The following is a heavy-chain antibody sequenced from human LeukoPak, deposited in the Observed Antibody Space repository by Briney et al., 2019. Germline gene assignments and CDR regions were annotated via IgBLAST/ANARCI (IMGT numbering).Heavy chain of an antibody. V-gene: IGHV1-46*01. D-gene: IGHD3-10*01. CDR3: ARDMDYYGSGSYYSNWFDP. CDR2: INPSSGST. CDR1: GYTFTSYY. Sequence: ASVKVSCKASGYTFTSYYMHWARQAPGQGLEWMGIINPSSGSTSYAQKFQGRVTMTRDTSTSTVYMELSSLRSEDTAVYYCARDMDYYGSGSYYSNWFDPWGQGTLVTVSS. J-gene: IGHJ5*02.